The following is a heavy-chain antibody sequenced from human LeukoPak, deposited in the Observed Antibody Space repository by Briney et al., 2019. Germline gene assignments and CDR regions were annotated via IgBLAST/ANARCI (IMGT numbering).Heavy chain of an antibody. Sequence: GGSLRLSCAASGFTFSNAWMSWVRQAPGKGLEWVSAISGSGGSTYYADSVKGRFTISRDNSKNTLYLQMNSLRAEDTAVYYCAKDILSSSWSYYYYYYMDVWGKGTTVTVSS. V-gene: IGHV3-23*01. CDR1: GFTFSNAW. CDR3: AKDILSSSWSYYYYYYMDV. CDR2: ISGSGGST. D-gene: IGHD6-13*01. J-gene: IGHJ6*03.